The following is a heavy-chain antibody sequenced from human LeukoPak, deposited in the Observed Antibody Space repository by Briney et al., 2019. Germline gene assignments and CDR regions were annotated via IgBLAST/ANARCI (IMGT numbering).Heavy chain of an antibody. J-gene: IGHJ6*03. D-gene: IGHD6-25*01. CDR3: ARLLRLHYYYYMDV. Sequence: PETLPLTRAVYGGSFSGYYWSWIRQPPGKGLEWIGEINHSGSTNYNPSLKSRVTISVDTSKNQFSLKLSSVTAADTAVYYCARLLRLHYYYYMDVWGKGTTVTISS. CDR1: GGSFSGYY. V-gene: IGHV4-34*01. CDR2: INHSGST.